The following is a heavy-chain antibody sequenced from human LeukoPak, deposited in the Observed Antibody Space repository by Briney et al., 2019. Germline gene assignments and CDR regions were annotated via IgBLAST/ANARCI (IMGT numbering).Heavy chain of an antibody. CDR1: GYAISSGYF. Sequence: SETLSLTCSVSGYAISSGYFWGWIRPPPGKGLEWIGTIYHSGSTYYNPSLKSRVTISVDTSKNHFSLNLRSVTAADTAVYYCAREGKDGYNSGNFDYWGQGTLVTVSS. CDR2: IYHSGST. V-gene: IGHV4-38-2*02. CDR3: AREGKDGYNSGNFDY. D-gene: IGHD5-24*01. J-gene: IGHJ4*02.